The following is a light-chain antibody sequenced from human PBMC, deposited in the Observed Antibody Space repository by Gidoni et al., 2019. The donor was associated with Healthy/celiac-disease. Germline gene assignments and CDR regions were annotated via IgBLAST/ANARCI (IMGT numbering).Light chain of an antibody. CDR3: SSYTSSSTPVV. CDR1: SSYVGGYNY. CDR2: DVS. J-gene: IGLJ2*01. Sequence: QSALPQPASVSGSPGQSITISCTGTSSYVGGYNYVSWYQQHPGKAPKLMIYDVSNRPSGVSKRFSGSKSGNTASLTISGLQAEDEADYYCSSYTSSSTPVVFGGGTKLTVL. V-gene: IGLV2-14*01.